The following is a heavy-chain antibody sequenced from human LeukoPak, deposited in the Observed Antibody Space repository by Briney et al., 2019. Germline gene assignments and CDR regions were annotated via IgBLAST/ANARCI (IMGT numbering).Heavy chain of an antibody. D-gene: IGHD6-6*01. CDR3: ARGSVGVIAARLVCVWFDP. CDR1: GGSISSSSYY. V-gene: IGHV4-39*07. J-gene: IGHJ5*02. CDR2: IYYSGST. Sequence: KPSETLSLTCTVSGGSISSSSYYWGWIRQPPGKGLEWIGSIYYSGSTNYNPSLKSRVTISVDTSKNQFSLKLSSVTAADTAVYYCARGSVGVIAARLVCVWFDPWGQGTLVTVSS.